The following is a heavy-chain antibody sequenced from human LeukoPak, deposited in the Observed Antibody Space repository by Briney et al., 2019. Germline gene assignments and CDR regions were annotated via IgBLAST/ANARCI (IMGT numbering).Heavy chain of an antibody. J-gene: IGHJ4*02. V-gene: IGHV3-30*02. D-gene: IGHD5-12*01. CDR2: IWYDGSNK. CDR3: VKDKEYGGYEGIDY. Sequence: PGGSLRLSCAASGFTFSSYGMHWVRQAPGKGLEWVAVIWYDGSNKYYADSVKGRFTISRDNSKKTLYLQMNSLRAEDTAFYYCVKDKEYGGYEGIDYWGQGTLVTVSS. CDR1: GFTFSSYG.